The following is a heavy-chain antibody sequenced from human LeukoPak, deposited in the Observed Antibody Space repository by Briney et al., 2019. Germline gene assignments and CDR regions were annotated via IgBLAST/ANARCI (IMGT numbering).Heavy chain of an antibody. J-gene: IGHJ6*01. CDR2: FDPEDGET. Sequence: GASVKVSCKVSGYTLTELSMHWVRQAPGKGLEGMGGFDPEDGETIYAQKFQGRVTMTEDTSTDTAYMELSSLRSEDTAVYYCATVFSSSPGLNYYYGMDVWGQGTTVTVSS. V-gene: IGHV1-24*01. D-gene: IGHD6-6*01. CDR3: ATVFSSSPGLNYYYGMDV. CDR1: GYTLTELS.